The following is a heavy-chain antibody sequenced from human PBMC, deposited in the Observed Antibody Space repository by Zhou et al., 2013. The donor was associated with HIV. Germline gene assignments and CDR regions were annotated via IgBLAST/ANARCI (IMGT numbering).Heavy chain of an antibody. CDR3: ARGPYYDHTDGGNLDI. V-gene: IGHV1-69*04. Sequence: QVQLVQSGAEVKKPGSSVKVSCKATGGTFSTYAFAWVRQAPGQGLEWMGRIIPFFNVPKYAQKFQGRVTITADKSTSIAYLDLRSLRSEDTALYFCARGPYYDHTDGGNLDIWGQGTMVTVSS. J-gene: IGHJ3*02. D-gene: IGHD3-3*01. CDR1: GGTFSTYA. CDR2: IIPFFNVP.